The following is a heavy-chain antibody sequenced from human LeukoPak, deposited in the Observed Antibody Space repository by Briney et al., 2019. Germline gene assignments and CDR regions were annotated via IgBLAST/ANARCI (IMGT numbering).Heavy chain of an antibody. CDR1: GFTFSNYW. Sequence: GGSLRLSCAASGFTFSNYWMHWVRQVPGKELVWISRIKSDGSTIYADSVKGRFTISRDNSKNKLYLQMNSLRAEDTAVYYCAKDGEQWLVRAYYFDYWGQGTLVTVSS. CDR2: IKSDGST. J-gene: IGHJ4*02. D-gene: IGHD6-19*01. V-gene: IGHV3-74*01. CDR3: AKDGEQWLVRAYYFDY.